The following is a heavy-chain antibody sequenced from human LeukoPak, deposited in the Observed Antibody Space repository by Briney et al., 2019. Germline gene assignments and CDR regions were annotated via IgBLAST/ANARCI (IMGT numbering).Heavy chain of an antibody. J-gene: IGHJ3*02. D-gene: IGHD3-9*01. CDR3: ATYFHVTGAFDI. V-gene: IGHV4-39*01. Sequence: SETLSLTCTVSGGSISTSSYHWAWIRQPPGKGLDWIGNIYYGGTTYYNPSLQSRVTISLDTSKNQFSLKLSSVTAADAAVYYCATYFHVTGAFDIWGQGTIVTVSS. CDR1: GGSISTSSYH. CDR2: IYYGGTT.